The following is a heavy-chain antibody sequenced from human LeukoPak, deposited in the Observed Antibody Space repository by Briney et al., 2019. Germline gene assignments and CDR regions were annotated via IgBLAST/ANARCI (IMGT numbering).Heavy chain of an antibody. CDR2: INHSGST. J-gene: IGHJ4*02. D-gene: IGHD3-10*01. CDR3: VYSGGSGSYYADY. Sequence: SETLSLTCAVYGGSFSVYYWSWIRQPPGKGLEWIGEINHSGSTNYNPSLKSRVTISVDTSKNQFSLKLSSVTAADTAVYYCVYSGGSGSYYADYWGQGTLVTVFS. V-gene: IGHV4-34*01. CDR1: GGSFSVYY.